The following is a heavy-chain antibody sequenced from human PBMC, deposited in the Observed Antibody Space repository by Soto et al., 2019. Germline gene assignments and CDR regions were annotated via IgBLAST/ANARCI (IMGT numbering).Heavy chain of an antibody. D-gene: IGHD3-3*01. CDR1: GYTFTGYY. V-gene: IGHV1-2*02. CDR3: ASYDFWSGPGAFDI. Sequence: GASVKVSCKASGYTFTGYYMHWVRQAPGQGLEWMGWINPNSGGTNYAQKFQGRVTMTRDTSISTAYMELSRLRSDDTAVYYCASYDFWSGPGAFDIWSQGTMVTVSS. J-gene: IGHJ3*02. CDR2: INPNSGGT.